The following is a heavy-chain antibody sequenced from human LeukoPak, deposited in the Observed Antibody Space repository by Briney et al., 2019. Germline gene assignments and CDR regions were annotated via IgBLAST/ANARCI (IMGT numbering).Heavy chain of an antibody. V-gene: IGHV4-34*01. D-gene: IGHD3-16*01. Sequence: PSETLSLTCAVYGGSFSGYYWSWIRQPPGKGLEWIGEINHSGSTNYNPSLKSRVTISVDTSKNHFSLKLSSVTAADTAVYYCARVAGGGGPRYYFDSWGQGTLVTVSS. CDR3: ARVAGGGGPRYYFDS. CDR2: INHSGST. J-gene: IGHJ4*02. CDR1: GGSFSGYY.